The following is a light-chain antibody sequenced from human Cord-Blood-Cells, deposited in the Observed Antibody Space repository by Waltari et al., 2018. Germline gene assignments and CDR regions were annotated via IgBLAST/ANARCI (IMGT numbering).Light chain of an antibody. CDR2: DAS. V-gene: IGKV1-33*01. CDR1: QDISNY. CDR3: QQYDNLPLT. Sequence: DIQMTQSPSPLSASVGDRVTITCQASQDISNYLNWYQQKPGKAPKLLIYDASNLETGVPSRFSGSGSGTDFTVTISSLQPEDIATYYCQQYDNLPLTCGGGTKVEIK. J-gene: IGKJ4*01.